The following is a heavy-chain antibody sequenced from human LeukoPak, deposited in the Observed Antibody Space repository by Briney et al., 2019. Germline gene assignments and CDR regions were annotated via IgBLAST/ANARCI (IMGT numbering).Heavy chain of an antibody. J-gene: IGHJ4*02. CDR3: ARVMESGSGSYYSYYFDY. CDR1: GASISSHY. Sequence: SETLSLTCTVSGASISSHYWSWIRQPAGKGLEWVGRIYSSGSTIYSPSIKSRVTMSLVTSKNQFSLRLSSVTAADTAVYYCARVMESGSGSYYSYYFDYWGQGTLVTVSS. CDR2: IYSSGST. D-gene: IGHD3-10*01. V-gene: IGHV4-4*07.